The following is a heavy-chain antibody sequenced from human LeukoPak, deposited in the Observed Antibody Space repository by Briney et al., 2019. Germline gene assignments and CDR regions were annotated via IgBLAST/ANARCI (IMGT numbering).Heavy chain of an antibody. CDR1: GRSFSGYY. Sequence: SETLSLTCAVYGRSFSGYYWSWIRQPPGKGLEWIGEINHSGSTNYNPSLKSRVTISVDTSKNQFSLKLSSVTAADTAVYYCARGRIRGWFDPWGQGTLVTVSS. CDR3: ARGRIRGWFDP. CDR2: INHSGST. D-gene: IGHD2-15*01. V-gene: IGHV4-34*01. J-gene: IGHJ5*02.